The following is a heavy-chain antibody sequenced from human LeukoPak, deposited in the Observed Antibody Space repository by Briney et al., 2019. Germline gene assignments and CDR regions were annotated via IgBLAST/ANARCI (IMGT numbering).Heavy chain of an antibody. CDR1: GYTFTGYY. CDR3: ARDPWGTYDILTGYYSPYYFDY. D-gene: IGHD3-9*01. V-gene: IGHV1-2*02. Sequence: ASVKVSCKASGYTFTGYYMHWVRQAPGQGLEWMGWINPNSGGTNYAQKFQGRVTMTRDTSISTAYMELSRLRSDDTAVYYCARDPWGTYDILTGYYSPYYFDYWGQGTLVTVSS. J-gene: IGHJ4*02. CDR2: INPNSGGT.